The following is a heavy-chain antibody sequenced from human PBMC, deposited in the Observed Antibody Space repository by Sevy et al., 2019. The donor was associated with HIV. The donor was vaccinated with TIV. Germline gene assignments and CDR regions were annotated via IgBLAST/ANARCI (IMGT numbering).Heavy chain of an antibody. CDR1: GLTFRNAW. Sequence: GGSLRLSCAASGLTFRNAWMTWVRQAPGKGLEWVGRIKSKTDGGTTDYAAPVKGRFTISRDDSKNTLYLQMNSLKTEDTAVYYCTTEDLRVLGGNFWGQGTLVTVSS. J-gene: IGHJ4*02. V-gene: IGHV3-15*01. D-gene: IGHD2-21*02. CDR2: IKSKTDGGTT. CDR3: TTEDLRVLGGNF.